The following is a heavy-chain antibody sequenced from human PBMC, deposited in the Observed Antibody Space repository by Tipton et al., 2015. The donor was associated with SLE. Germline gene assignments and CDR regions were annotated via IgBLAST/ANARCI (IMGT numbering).Heavy chain of an antibody. CDR2: TRNKVHSYST. CDR1: GFTFSDHY. J-gene: IGHJ4*02. Sequence: SLRLSCAAFGFTFSDHYMDWVRQAPGKGLEWVGRTRNKVHSYSTEYAASVKGRFTISRDESKNSLYLQMNSLKIEDTAVYYCRFRISGWNEVDYWGQGALVTVSS. CDR3: RFRISGWNEVDY. V-gene: IGHV3-72*01. D-gene: IGHD6-19*01.